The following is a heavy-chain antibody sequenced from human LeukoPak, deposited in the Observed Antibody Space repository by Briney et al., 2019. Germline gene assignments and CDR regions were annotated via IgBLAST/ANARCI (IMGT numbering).Heavy chain of an antibody. CDR1: GFTFSSYE. Sequence: GGSLRLPCAASGFTFSSYEMNWVRQAPGKGLEWVSYIISSGSTIYYADSVKGRFTISRDNAKNSLYLQMNSLRAEDTAVYYCARERIAAAYYFDYWGQGTLVTVSS. CDR2: IISSGSTI. J-gene: IGHJ4*02. D-gene: IGHD6-13*01. V-gene: IGHV3-48*03. CDR3: ARERIAAAYYFDY.